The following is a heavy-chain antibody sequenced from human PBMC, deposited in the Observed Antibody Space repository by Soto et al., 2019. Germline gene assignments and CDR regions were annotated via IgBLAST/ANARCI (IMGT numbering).Heavy chain of an antibody. CDR2: IGKSGSDR. J-gene: IGHJ4*02. Sequence: EVKLVESGGGLVQPGGSLRISCKVSGFMFSDYAMTWVRQALGKGLEWVSSIGKSGSDRDYADSVKGRFTISRDNSENTVYLQMDSLKVEDTALYFCMKVRDYWGQGTQVTVS. CDR3: MKVRDY. V-gene: IGHV3-23*04. CDR1: GFMFSDYA.